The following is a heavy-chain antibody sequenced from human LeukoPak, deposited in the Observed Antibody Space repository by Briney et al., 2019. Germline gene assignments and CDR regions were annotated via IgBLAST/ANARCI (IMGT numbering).Heavy chain of an antibody. CDR3: VTDDFGNIDSSSSHDFFDT. CDR1: GFTFSSYS. D-gene: IGHD6-13*01. Sequence: GGSLRLSCAASGFTFSSYSMNWVRQAPGKGLEWVSCIGSSSSYIYYADSVKGRFTISRDNAKNSLYLQMNSLRAEDTAVYYCVTDDFGNIDSSSSHDFFDTWGPGTMVIVSS. V-gene: IGHV3-21*01. J-gene: IGHJ3*02. CDR2: IGSSSSYI.